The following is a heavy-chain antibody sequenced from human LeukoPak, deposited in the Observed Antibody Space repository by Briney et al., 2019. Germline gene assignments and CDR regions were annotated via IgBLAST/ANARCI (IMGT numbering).Heavy chain of an antibody. J-gene: IGHJ4*02. D-gene: IGHD1-26*01. Sequence: SETLSLTCIVSGASISDYYWSWIRQPAGKGLEWIGRIDTSGSTNYKPSLKSRLTISVDTSKRQFSLRLTSVTAADTAVYYCAREGGASSPRPLDSWGQGTLVTVSS. V-gene: IGHV4-4*07. CDR1: GASISDYY. CDR2: IDTSGST. CDR3: AREGGASSPRPLDS.